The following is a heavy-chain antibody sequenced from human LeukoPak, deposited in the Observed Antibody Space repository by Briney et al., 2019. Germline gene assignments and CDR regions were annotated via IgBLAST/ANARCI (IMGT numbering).Heavy chain of an antibody. CDR2: IIPIFGTA. D-gene: IGHD5/OR15-5a*01. CDR3: ARGSGRVSMMESAYYYGMDV. V-gene: IGHV1-69*13. Sequence: ASVKVSCKASGGTFSSYAISWVRQAPGQGLEWMGGIIPIFGTANYAQKFQGRVTITADESTSTAYMELSSLRSEDTAVYYCARGSGRVSMMESAYYYGMDVWGQGTTVTVSS. CDR1: GGTFSSYA. J-gene: IGHJ6*02.